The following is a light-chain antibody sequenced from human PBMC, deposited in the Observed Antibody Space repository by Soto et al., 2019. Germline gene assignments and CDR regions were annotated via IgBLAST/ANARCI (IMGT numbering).Light chain of an antibody. CDR3: SSYTSSSTLDV. J-gene: IGLJ1*01. V-gene: IGLV2-14*01. CDR1: SSDVGGYNY. Sequence: QSVLTQPASVSGSPGQSITISCTGTSSDVGGYNYVSWYQQHPGKAPKLMIYDVSNRPSGVSNRFSGSKSGNTASLTISGFHAEDEADYYCSSYTSSSTLDVFGTGTKVTVL. CDR2: DVS.